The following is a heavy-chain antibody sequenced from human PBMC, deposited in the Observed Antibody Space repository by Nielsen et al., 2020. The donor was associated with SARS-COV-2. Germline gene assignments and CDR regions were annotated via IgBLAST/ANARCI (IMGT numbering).Heavy chain of an antibody. Sequence: SETLSLTCAVYGGSFSGYYWSWIRQPPGKGLEWIGEINHSGSTNYNSSLKSRVTISVDTSKNQFSLKLSSVTAADTAVYYCARVIVVVPAAIWRYYYYYMDVWGKGTTVTVSS. D-gene: IGHD2-2*02. CDR2: INHSGST. CDR3: ARVIVVVPAAIWRYYYYYMDV. J-gene: IGHJ6*03. V-gene: IGHV4-34*01. CDR1: GGSFSGYY.